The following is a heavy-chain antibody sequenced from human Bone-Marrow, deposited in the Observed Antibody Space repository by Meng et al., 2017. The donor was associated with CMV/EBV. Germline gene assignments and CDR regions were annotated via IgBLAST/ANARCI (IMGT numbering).Heavy chain of an antibody. V-gene: IGHV3-21*01. CDR1: GFTFSSYS. J-gene: IGHJ4*02. D-gene: IGHD7-27*01. Sequence: GESLKISCAASGFTFSSYSMNWVRQAPGKGLEWVSSISSSSSYIYYADSVKGRFTISRDNAKNSLYLQMNSLRAEDTAVYYYARDLTGELYYFDYWGQGTLVTVSS. CDR3: ARDLTGELYYFDY. CDR2: ISSSSSYI.